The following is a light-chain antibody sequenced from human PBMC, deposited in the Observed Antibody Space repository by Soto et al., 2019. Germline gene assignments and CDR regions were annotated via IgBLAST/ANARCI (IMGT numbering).Light chain of an antibody. V-gene: IGLV2-14*03. CDR1: SSDVGGYNF. Sequence: QSALTQTASVSGSPGQSITISCTGTSSDVGGYNFVSWYQQHPGKAPKLIIHEVTNRPSGVSTRFSGSKSGNMASLTISGLQAEDEAVYYCCSHSSSITWMFGGGTKLTVL. CDR3: CSHSSSITWM. CDR2: EVT. J-gene: IGLJ3*02.